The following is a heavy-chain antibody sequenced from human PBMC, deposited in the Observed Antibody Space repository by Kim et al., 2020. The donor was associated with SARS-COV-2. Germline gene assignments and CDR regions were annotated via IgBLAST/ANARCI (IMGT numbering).Heavy chain of an antibody. CDR1: GGSFSGYY. V-gene: IGHV4-34*01. Sequence: SETPSLTCAVYGGSFSGYYWSWIRQPPGKGLECIGEINHSGSTNYNPSLKSRVTISVDTSKNQFSLKLSSVTAADTAVYYCARVFDYWGQGTLVTVSS. CDR2: INHSGST. J-gene: IGHJ4*02. CDR3: ARVFDY.